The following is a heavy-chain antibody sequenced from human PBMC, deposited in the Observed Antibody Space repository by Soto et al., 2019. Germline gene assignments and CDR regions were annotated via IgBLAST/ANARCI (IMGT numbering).Heavy chain of an antibody. CDR3: ARGGPAAGFDL. CDR1: GYTFTTND. D-gene: IGHD6-13*01. CDR2: MKPNTGDS. Sequence: QVQLVQSGAEVKKPGASVKVSCKASGYTFTTNDINWVRQASGQGLEWMGWMKPNTGDSGSAQDFQGRITMTRDTATSTAYMELSSLRSEDTALYYCARGGPAAGFDLWGQGTLVTVSS. V-gene: IGHV1-8*01. J-gene: IGHJ4*02.